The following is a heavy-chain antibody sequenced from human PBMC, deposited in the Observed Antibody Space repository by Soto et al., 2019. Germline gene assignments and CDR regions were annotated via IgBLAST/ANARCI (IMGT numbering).Heavy chain of an antibody. V-gene: IGHV3-13*05. J-gene: IGHJ4*02. CDR2: IGSAGDP. CDR1: GFTFGSSD. D-gene: IGHD6-13*01. CDR3: ARRNWQKLAFDY. Sequence: GGSLRISCAAPGFTFGSSDMHWVRQATGKGLEWVSGIGSAGDPYYAGSVKGRFTISRENAKNSLYLQMNSLRAGDTAVYYCARRNWQKLAFDYWGQGT.